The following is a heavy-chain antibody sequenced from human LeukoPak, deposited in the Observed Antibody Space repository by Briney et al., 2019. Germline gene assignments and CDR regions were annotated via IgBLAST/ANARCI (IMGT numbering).Heavy chain of an antibody. Sequence: SETLSLTCTVSGGSISSYYWSWIRQPPGKGLEWIGYIYYSGSTNYNPSLKSQVTISVDTSKNQFSLKLSSVTAADTAVYYCARSRPDYYDSSGYYYPIDYWGQGTLVTVSS. CDR2: IYYSGST. CDR1: GGSISSYY. V-gene: IGHV4-59*12. CDR3: ARSRPDYYDSSGYYYPIDY. D-gene: IGHD3-22*01. J-gene: IGHJ4*02.